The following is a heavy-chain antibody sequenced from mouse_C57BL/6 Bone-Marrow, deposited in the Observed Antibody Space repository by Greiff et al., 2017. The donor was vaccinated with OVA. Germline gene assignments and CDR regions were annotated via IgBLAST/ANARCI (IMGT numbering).Heavy chain of an antibody. D-gene: IGHD1-1*01. V-gene: IGHV14-1*01. CDR3: TTRGLSYYYGSGGYFDV. J-gene: IGHJ1*03. CDR2: IDPEDGDT. Sequence: EVQLQQSGAELVRPGASVKLSCTASGFNIKDYYMHWVKQRPEQGLEWIGRIDPEDGDTAYAPKFQGKATMTADTSSNTAYLQLNSQTSEDTDDYYCTTRGLSYYYGSGGYFDVWGTGTTVTVSA. CDR1: GFNIKDYY.